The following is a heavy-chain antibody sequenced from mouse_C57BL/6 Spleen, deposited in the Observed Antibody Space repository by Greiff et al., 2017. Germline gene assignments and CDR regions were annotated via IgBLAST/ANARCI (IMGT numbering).Heavy chain of an antibody. CDR3: ARGDYDVYWYFDV. Sequence: VQLQQSGPELVKPGASVKISCKASGYSFTGYYMNWVKQSPEKSLEWIGEINPSTGGTTSNQKFKAKATLTVDKSSSTAYMQLKSLTSEDSAVYYCARGDYDVYWYFDVWGTGTTVTVSS. CDR2: INPSTGGT. V-gene: IGHV1-42*01. D-gene: IGHD2-4*01. J-gene: IGHJ1*03. CDR1: GYSFTGYY.